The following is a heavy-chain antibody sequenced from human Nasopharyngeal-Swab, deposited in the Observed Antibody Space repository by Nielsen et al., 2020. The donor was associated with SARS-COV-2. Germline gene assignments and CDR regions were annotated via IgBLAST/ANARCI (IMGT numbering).Heavy chain of an antibody. V-gene: IGHV1-8*01. D-gene: IGHD6-13*01. CDR2: MNPNSGNT. CDR3: ARGDYSSSWDRSYYGMDV. Sequence: WVRQAPGQGLEWMGWMNPNSGNTGYAQKFQGRVTMTRNTSISTAYMELSSLRSEDTAVYYCARGDYSSSWDRSYYGMDVWGQGTTDTVSS. J-gene: IGHJ6*02.